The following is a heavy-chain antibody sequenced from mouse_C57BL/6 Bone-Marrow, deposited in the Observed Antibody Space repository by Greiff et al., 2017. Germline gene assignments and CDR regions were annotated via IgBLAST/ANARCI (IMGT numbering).Heavy chain of an antibody. V-gene: IGHV1-69*01. CDR1: GYTFTSYW. Sequence: VQLQQPGAELVMPGASVKLSCKASGYTFTSYWMHWVKQRPGQGLEWIGELDPSDSYTNYNQKFKGKSTLTVDKSSSTAYMQLSSLTSEASAVYYCARRGYYGMDYWGQGTSVTVSS. CDR3: ARRGYYGMDY. J-gene: IGHJ4*01. CDR2: LDPSDSYT.